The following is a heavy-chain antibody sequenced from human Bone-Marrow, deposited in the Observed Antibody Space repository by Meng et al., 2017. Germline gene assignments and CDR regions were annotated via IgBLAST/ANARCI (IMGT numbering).Heavy chain of an antibody. D-gene: IGHD6-25*01. J-gene: IGHJ6*02. CDR2: ISSSGTTK. Sequence: GESLKISCAVSGFSFSNYEMSWVRQAPGKGLEWVSYISSSGTTKYYADSVKGRFTISRDNAKNSLYLQMNSLRAEDTAVYYCAGRAAAYYYYYGMDVWGQGTTVTVSS. CDR3: AGRAAAYYYYYGMDV. V-gene: IGHV3-48*03. CDR1: GFSFSNYE.